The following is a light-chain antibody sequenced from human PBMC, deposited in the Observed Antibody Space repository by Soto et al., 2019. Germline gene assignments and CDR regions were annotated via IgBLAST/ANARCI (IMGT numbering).Light chain of an antibody. CDR3: QQYFSTPPLT. CDR1: QSLLYSPRNKSY. V-gene: IGKV4-1*01. CDR2: WAS. Sequence: DIVMTQSADSLAVSLGERATINCKSSQSLLYSPRNKSYVAWFQQKPGQPPKLLIYWASSREIGVPDRFSGSESGTDFTLTISSLQPEDVAVYYCQQYFSTPPLTFGGGTKV. J-gene: IGKJ4*01.